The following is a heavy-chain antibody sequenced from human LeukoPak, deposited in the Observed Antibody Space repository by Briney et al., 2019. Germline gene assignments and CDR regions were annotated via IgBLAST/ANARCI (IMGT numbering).Heavy chain of an antibody. D-gene: IGHD3-10*01. CDR3: ARHVLLWFGELLYRDAFDI. CDR2: IYYSGST. CDR1: GGSISSYY. Sequence: PSETLSLTCTVSGGSISSYYWSWIRQPPGKGLEWIGYIYYSGSTSYNPSLKSRVTISVDTSKNQFSLKLSSVTAADTAVYYCARHVLLWFGELLYRDAFDIWGQGTMVTVSS. J-gene: IGHJ3*02. V-gene: IGHV4-59*08.